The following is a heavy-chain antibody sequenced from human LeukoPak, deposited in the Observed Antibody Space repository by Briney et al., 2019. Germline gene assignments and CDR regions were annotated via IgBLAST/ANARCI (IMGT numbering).Heavy chain of an antibody. CDR1: GDSISTYY. J-gene: IGHJ4*02. Sequence: SETLFLTCTVSGDSISTYYWSWIRQPPGKGLEWIGYIYYRVTSDYNPSLTSRVTISVDMSTRQISLKLSSVTAADTAVYYCARAVGGDGSGSLWGPGTLVTVSS. D-gene: IGHD3-10*01. CDR3: ARAVGGDGSGSL. CDR2: IYYRVTS. V-gene: IGHV4-59*01.